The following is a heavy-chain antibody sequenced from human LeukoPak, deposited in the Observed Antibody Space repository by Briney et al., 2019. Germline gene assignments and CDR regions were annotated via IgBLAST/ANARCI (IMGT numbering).Heavy chain of an antibody. J-gene: IGHJ5*02. CDR1: GGSFSRYY. D-gene: IGHD6-13*01. CDR2: IDHSGST. CDR3: ARASGIAGLGWFDP. V-gene: IGHV4-34*01. Sequence: SETLSLTCAVYGGSFSRYYWSWIRQPPGKGLEWIGEIDHSGSTNYNPSLKSRVTISVDTSKNQFSLKLSSVTAADTAVYYCARASGIAGLGWFDPWGQGTLVTVSS.